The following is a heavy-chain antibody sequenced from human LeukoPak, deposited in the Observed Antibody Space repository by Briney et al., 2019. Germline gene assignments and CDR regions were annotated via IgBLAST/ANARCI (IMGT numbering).Heavy chain of an antibody. CDR2: IYYSGST. Sequence: PSETLSLTCTVSGGSISSYYWSWIRQPPGKGLEWIGYIYYSGSTNYNPSLKSRVTISVDTSKNQFSLKLSSVTAADTAVYYCARAGELNSFYFDYWGQGTLVTVSS. J-gene: IGHJ4*02. CDR3: ARAGELNSFYFDY. D-gene: IGHD3-10*01. V-gene: IGHV4-59*08. CDR1: GGSISSYY.